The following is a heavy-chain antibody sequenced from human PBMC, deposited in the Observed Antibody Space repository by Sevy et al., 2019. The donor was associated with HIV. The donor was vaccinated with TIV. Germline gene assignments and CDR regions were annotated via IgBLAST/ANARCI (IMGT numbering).Heavy chain of an antibody. J-gene: IGHJ4*02. CDR3: AKDRVSGAYYTGDFDY. Sequence: GGSLRLSCAASGFTLSTYAMTWVRQAPGRGLEWVSVISFSGGSTYYANSVKGRFTISKDNSKNTLYLQMNSLRAEDTAVYYCAKDRVSGAYYTGDFDYWGQGTLVTVSS. CDR2: ISFSGGST. V-gene: IGHV3-23*01. D-gene: IGHD3-3*01. CDR1: GFTLSTYA.